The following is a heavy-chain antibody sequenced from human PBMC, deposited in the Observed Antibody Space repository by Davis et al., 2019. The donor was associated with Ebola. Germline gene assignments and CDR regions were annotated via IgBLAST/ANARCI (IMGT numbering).Heavy chain of an antibody. CDR3: ARDWGGGWYFDL. CDR1: GGTFSSYA. CDR2: IIPIFGTA. V-gene: IGHV1-69*13. Sequence: AASVKVSCKASGGTFSSYAISWVRQAPGQGLEWMGGIIPIFGTANYAQKFQGRVTITADESTSTAYMELSSLRSEDTAVYYCARDWGGGWYFDLWGRGTLVTVSS. J-gene: IGHJ2*01. D-gene: IGHD3-16*01.